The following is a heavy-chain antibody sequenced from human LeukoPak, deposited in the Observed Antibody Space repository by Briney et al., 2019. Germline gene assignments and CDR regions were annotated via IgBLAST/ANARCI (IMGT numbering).Heavy chain of an antibody. CDR3: AGGDPEVYSGSYLDAFDI. J-gene: IGHJ3*02. CDR1: GFTFSSYT. Sequence: GGSLRLSCAASGFTFSSYTMNWVRQAPGKGLEWVSCISSGSSTIYYTDSVKGRFTISRDNAKNSLYLQMNSLRAEDTAVYYCAGGDPEVYSGSYLDAFDIWGQGTMVTVSS. D-gene: IGHD1-26*01. V-gene: IGHV3-48*04. CDR2: ISSGSSTI.